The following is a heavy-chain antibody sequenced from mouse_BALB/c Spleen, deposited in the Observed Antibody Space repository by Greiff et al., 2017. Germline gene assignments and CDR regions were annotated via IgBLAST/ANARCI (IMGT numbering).Heavy chain of an antibody. D-gene: IGHD2-3*01. Sequence: QVQLQQSGAELVRPGTSVKVSCKASGYAFTNYLIEWVKQRPGQGLEWIGVINPGSGGTNYNEKFKGKATLTADKSSSTAYMQLSSLTSDDSAVYFCARGWLLGYFDVWGAGNTVTVSS. V-gene: IGHV1-54*01. CDR2: INPGSGGT. CDR1: GYAFTNYL. CDR3: ARGWLLGYFDV. J-gene: IGHJ1*01.